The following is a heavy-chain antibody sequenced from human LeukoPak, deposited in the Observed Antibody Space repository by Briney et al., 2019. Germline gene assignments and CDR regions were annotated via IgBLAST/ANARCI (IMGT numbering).Heavy chain of an antibody. Sequence: GGSLRLSCIASGFIFTNYGMHWVRQAPGKGLDWVAFIRFDESDKNYADSVKGGFTVSRDNSKNTVYLQMSSLRPDDTAVYYCVKDGYCSSASCYAGHWFDAWGRGTLVTVSS. V-gene: IGHV3-30*02. J-gene: IGHJ5*02. D-gene: IGHD2-2*03. CDR2: IRFDESDK. CDR1: GFIFTNYG. CDR3: VKDGYCSSASCYAGHWFDA.